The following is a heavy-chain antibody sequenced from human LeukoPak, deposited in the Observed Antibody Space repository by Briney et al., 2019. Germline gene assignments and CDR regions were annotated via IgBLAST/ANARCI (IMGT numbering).Heavy chain of an antibody. CDR1: GSIFSNYA. Sequence: ASVRVSCKASGSIFSNYAISWVRQAPGQGLEWMGGIIPIFGTANYAQKFQGRVTITADESTRTAYMELSSLRSEDTAVYYCAREWDYDTSGYYYYYWGQGTLVTVSS. CDR2: IIPIFGTA. D-gene: IGHD3-22*01. CDR3: AREWDYDTSGYYYYY. J-gene: IGHJ4*02. V-gene: IGHV1-69*13.